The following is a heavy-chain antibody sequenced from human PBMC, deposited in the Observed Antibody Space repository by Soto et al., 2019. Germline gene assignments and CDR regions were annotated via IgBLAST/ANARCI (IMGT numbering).Heavy chain of an antibody. CDR1: GGSISSYY. D-gene: IGHD4-17*01. CDR2: IYYSGST. J-gene: IGHJ5*02. V-gene: IGHV4-59*01. CDR3: ARGLGVTSTWFDP. Sequence: QVQLQESGPGLVKPSETLSLTCTVSGGSISSYYWSWIRQPPGKGLEWIGYIYYSGSTNYNPSLKSRVTISLDTSKNQSSLKLTSWTAADTAVYYWARGLGVTSTWFDPWGQGTLVTVSS.